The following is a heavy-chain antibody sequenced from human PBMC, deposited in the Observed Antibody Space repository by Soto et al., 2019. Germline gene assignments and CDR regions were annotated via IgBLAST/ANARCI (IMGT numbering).Heavy chain of an antibody. CDR2: IYYSGST. D-gene: IGHD3-10*01. J-gene: IGHJ4*02. CDR1: GGSISSSSYY. V-gene: IGHV4-39*01. Sequence: SETLSLTCTVSGGSISSSSYYWGWIRQPPGKGLEWIGSIYYSGSTYYNPSLKSRVTISVDTSKNQFSLKLSSVTAADTAVYYCANFDPYGSGKGYFDYWGQGTLVTVSS. CDR3: ANFDPYGSGKGYFDY.